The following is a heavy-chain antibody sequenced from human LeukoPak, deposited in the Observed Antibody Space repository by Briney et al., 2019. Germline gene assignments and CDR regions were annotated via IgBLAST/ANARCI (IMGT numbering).Heavy chain of an antibody. CDR1: GFTFSSYA. D-gene: IGHD2-8*02. V-gene: IGHV3-23*01. CDR3: ARGFVRTGRRLPRTYFDY. Sequence: GGSLRLSCAASGFTFSSYAMRWARQAPGKGLEWVSAISGSGGSTYYADSVKGRFTISRDNSKNTLYLQMNSLRAEDTAVYYYARGFVRTGRRLPRTYFDYWGQGTLVTVSS. CDR2: ISGSGGST. J-gene: IGHJ4*02.